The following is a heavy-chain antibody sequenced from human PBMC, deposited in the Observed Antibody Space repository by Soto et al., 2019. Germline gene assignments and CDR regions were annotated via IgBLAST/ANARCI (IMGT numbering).Heavy chain of an antibody. J-gene: IGHJ4*02. CDR1: GFTFSSYA. CDR2: ISGSGGST. D-gene: IGHD5-18*01. V-gene: IGHV3-23*01. Sequence: LRLSCEASGFTFSSYAMSWVRQAPWKGLEWVSAISGSGGSTYYADSVKGRFTISRDNSKNTLYLQMNSLRAEDTAVYYCAKANGYSYGLSYFDYWGQGTLVAVSS. CDR3: AKANGYSYGLSYFDY.